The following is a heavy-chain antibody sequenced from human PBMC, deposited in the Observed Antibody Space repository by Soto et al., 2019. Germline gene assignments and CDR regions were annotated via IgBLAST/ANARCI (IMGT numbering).Heavy chain of an antibody. CDR3: AREGLSSNWLNWFDP. CDR1: GFTFSSYP. D-gene: IGHD6-13*01. CDR2: ISGSASTV. Sequence: EVQLVESGGGFVQPGGSLSLSCAASGFTFSSYPMNWVSQAPGKGLEWVSYISGSASTVFYADSVKGRFIISRDNVKNSLYLQMNSLRAEDTAVYYCAREGLSSNWLNWFDPWGQGTLVTVSS. J-gene: IGHJ5*02. V-gene: IGHV3-48*03.